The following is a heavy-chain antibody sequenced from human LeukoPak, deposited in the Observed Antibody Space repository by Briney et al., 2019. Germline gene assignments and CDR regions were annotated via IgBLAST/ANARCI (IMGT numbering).Heavy chain of an antibody. CDR3: ARVGNYAFDI. Sequence: SETLSLTCAVYGGSFSGYYWSWIRQPPGKGLEWIGEINHSGSTNYNPSLKSRVTISVDTSKNQFSLKLSSVTAADTAVYYCARVGNYAFDIWGQGTMVTVSS. CDR2: INHSGST. CDR1: GGSFSGYY. J-gene: IGHJ3*02. V-gene: IGHV4-34*01. D-gene: IGHD1-14*01.